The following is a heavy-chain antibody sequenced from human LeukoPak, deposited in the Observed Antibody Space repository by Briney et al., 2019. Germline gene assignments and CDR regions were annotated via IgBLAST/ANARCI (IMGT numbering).Heavy chain of an antibody. CDR3: ARGEAYYDFWSGYYLFDN. J-gene: IGHJ4*02. Sequence: GGSLRLSCAASGFTFSSYWMSWVRQAPGKGLEWVANIKQDGSEKYYVDSVKGRFTISRDNAKNSLYLQMNSLRAEDTAVYYCARGEAYYDFWSGYYLFDNWGQVTLVTASS. CDR2: IKQDGSEK. D-gene: IGHD3-3*01. V-gene: IGHV3-7*01. CDR1: GFTFSSYW.